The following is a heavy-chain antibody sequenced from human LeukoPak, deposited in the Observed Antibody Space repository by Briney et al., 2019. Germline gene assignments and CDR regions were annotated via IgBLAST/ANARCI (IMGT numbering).Heavy chain of an antibody. Sequence: GGSLRLSCEASGFTFRDYGMHWVHQAPGKGLEWVAFIRYDGTNKYYTDSVKGRFTISRDNSKNTLYLQMNSLRAEDTAVYYCAKDPALQGTGTTPFDYWGQGTLVTVSS. CDR3: AKDPALQGTGTTPFDY. V-gene: IGHV3-30*02. D-gene: IGHD1-1*01. CDR1: GFTFRDYG. J-gene: IGHJ4*02. CDR2: IRYDGTNK.